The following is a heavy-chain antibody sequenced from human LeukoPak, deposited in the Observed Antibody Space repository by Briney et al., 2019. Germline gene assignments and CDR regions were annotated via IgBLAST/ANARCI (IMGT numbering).Heavy chain of an antibody. J-gene: IGHJ4*02. D-gene: IGHD3-10*01. V-gene: IGHV3-11*01. CDR1: GFTFSDYY. Sequence: GGSLRLSCAASGFTFSDYYMSWIRQAPGKGLGGVSYISSTSSTIYYTDSVKGRFTIARDNAKNSLYLQMNSLRAEDTAVYYCASSSGTHRRYFDYWGQGTLVTVSS. CDR2: ISSTSSTI. CDR3: ASSSGTHRRYFDY.